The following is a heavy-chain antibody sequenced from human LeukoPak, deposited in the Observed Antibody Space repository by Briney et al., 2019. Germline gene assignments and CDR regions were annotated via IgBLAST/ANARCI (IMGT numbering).Heavy chain of an antibody. CDR2: INQDGSEK. J-gene: IGHJ4*02. CDR3: TTFYSRLTDY. V-gene: IGHV3-7*05. CDR1: GFTFNSYW. Sequence: GGSLRLSCAASGFTFNSYWISWVRQAPGKGLEWLANINQDGSEKYYVDSVKGRSTISRDNAKNSLFLQMNSLRAEDTAVYYCTTFYSRLTDYWGQGTLVTVSS. D-gene: IGHD2/OR15-2a*01.